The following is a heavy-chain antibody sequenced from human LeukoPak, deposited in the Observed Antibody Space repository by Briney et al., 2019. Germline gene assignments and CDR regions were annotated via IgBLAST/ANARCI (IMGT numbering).Heavy chain of an antibody. CDR1: GGSFSGYY. J-gene: IGHJ4*02. Sequence: PSETLSLTCAVYGGSFSGYYWSWIRQPPGKGLEWIGEINHSGSTNYNPSLKSRVTISVDTSKNQFSLKLTSVTATDTAVYYCARGVYCSGGSCYLPFDYWGRGSLATVSS. CDR3: ARGVYCSGGSCYLPFDY. D-gene: IGHD2-15*01. CDR2: INHSGST. V-gene: IGHV4-34*01.